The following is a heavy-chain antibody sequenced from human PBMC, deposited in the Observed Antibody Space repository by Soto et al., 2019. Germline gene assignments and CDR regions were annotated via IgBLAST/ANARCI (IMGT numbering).Heavy chain of an antibody. CDR2: INHSGST. CDR1: GGSFSGYY. CDR3: ARAYYDFWSGYYRH. Sequence: SETLSLTGAVYGGSFSGYYWSWIRQPPGKGLEWIGEINHSGSTNYNPSLKSRVTISVDTSKNQFSLKLSSVTAADTAVYYCARAYYDFWSGYYRHWGQGTLVTVSS. D-gene: IGHD3-3*01. J-gene: IGHJ4*02. V-gene: IGHV4-34*01.